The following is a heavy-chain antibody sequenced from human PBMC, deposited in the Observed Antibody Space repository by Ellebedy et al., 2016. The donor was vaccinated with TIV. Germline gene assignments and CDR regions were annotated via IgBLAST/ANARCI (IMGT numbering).Heavy chain of an antibody. CDR3: TRTVQLAFYMNV. D-gene: IGHD3-3*02. V-gene: IGHV4-4*02. CDR1: GDSISNGFW. J-gene: IGHJ6*03. Sequence: SETLSLTCAVSGDSISNGFWWSWVRQPPGKGLEWIGEVYHRGNTNYNPSLKSRATISVDKSQNQFSLRLTSVTAADTAVYYCTRTVQLAFYMNVWGRGTSVTV. CDR2: VYHRGNT.